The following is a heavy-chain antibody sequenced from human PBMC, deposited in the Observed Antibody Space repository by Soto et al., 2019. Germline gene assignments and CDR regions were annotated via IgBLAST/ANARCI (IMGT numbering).Heavy chain of an antibody. Sequence: QLQLQESGPGLVKPSETLSLTCTVSGGSISSSSYYWGWIRQPPGKGLEWIGSIYYSGSTYYNPSLKSRVTISVDTSKNQFSLKLSSVTAADTAVYYCARPIVGAPRGAFDIWGQGTMVTVSS. CDR2: IYYSGST. V-gene: IGHV4-39*01. J-gene: IGHJ3*02. CDR3: ARPIVGAPRGAFDI. CDR1: GGSISSSSYY. D-gene: IGHD1-26*01.